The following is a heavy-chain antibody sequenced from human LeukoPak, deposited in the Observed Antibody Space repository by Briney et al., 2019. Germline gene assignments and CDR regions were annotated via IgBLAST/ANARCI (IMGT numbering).Heavy chain of an antibody. CDR2: IYTSGST. V-gene: IGHV4-4*07. CDR3: ARDRSTHTRLIWGLTTAFDY. Sequence: SETLSLTCTVSGGSISSYYWSWIRQPAGKGLEWIGRIYTSGSTNYNPSLKSRVTMSVDTSKNQFSLKLSSVTAADTAVYYCARDRSTHTRLIWGLTTAFDYWGQGTLVTVSS. J-gene: IGHJ4*02. D-gene: IGHD4-17*01. CDR1: GGSISSYY.